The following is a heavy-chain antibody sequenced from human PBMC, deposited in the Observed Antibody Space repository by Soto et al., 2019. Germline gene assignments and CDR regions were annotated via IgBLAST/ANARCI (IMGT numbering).Heavy chain of an antibody. Sequence: PSETLSLTCTVSGGSISSSSYYWGWIRQPPGKGLEWIGSIYYSGSTYYNPSLKSRVTISVDTSKNQFSLKLSSVTAADTAVYYCASDLLACTNFQGWCYYYYGMDVWGRGTTVTVSS. CDR1: GGSISSSSYY. D-gene: IGHD2-8*01. CDR3: ASDLLACTNFQGWCYYYYGMDV. CDR2: IYYSGST. V-gene: IGHV4-39*01. J-gene: IGHJ6*02.